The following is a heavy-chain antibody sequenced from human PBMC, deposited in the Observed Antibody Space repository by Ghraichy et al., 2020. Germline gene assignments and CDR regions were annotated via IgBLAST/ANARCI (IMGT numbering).Heavy chain of an antibody. CDR2: IYHSGST. CDR3: ARESHRSGYNRFDP. V-gene: IGHV4-38-2*02. D-gene: IGHD3-22*01. J-gene: IGHJ5*02. CDR1: GYSISSGYY. Sequence: SETLSLTCTVSGYSISSGYYWGWIRQPPGKGLEWIGSIYHSGSTYYNPSLKSRVTISVDTSKNQFSLKLSSVTAADTAVYYCARESHRSGYNRFDPWGQGTLVTVSS.